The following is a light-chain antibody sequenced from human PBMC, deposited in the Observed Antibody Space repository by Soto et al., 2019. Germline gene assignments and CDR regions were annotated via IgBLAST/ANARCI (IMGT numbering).Light chain of an antibody. CDR2: DAS. CDR1: RSATTY. V-gene: IGKV3-11*01. CDR3: QQYNNWPPIT. Sequence: EIVLTQSPATLSLSPGERATLSCRASRSATTYIAWYQQKPGQAPRLLIYDASTRATGIPARFSGSGSGTDFTLTISSLEPEDFAVYYCQQYNNWPPITFGGGTKVEIK. J-gene: IGKJ4*01.